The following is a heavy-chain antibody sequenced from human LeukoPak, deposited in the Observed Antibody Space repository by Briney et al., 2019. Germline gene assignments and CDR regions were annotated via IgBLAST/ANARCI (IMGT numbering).Heavy chain of an antibody. CDR3: ARDRGYCIDC. CDR1: GFTFSSYW. CDR2: ISGDGSRT. J-gene: IGHJ4*02. V-gene: IGHV3-74*01. Sequence: GGSLRLSCAASGFTFSSYWTHWVRQAPGNGLVWVSHISGDGSRTSYADSVKGRFTISRDNAKNTLYLQMNSLRDEDTAVYYCARDRGYCIDCWGQGTLVTVSS. D-gene: IGHD2-15*01.